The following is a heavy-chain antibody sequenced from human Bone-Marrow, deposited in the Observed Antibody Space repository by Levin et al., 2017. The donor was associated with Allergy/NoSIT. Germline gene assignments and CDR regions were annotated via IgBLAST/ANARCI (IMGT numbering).Heavy chain of an antibody. J-gene: IGHJ4*02. V-gene: IGHV3-23*01. CDR3: AKAVSQRLRPYYFDS. D-gene: IGHD6-25*01. Sequence: GGSLRLSCAASGFIYSNYAMSWVRQAPGKGLEWVSSLSGSGGNTYYAESVKGRFTISRDNSKNTLYLQMNSLTAEDTAVYYCAKAVSQRLRPYYFDSWGQGILVTVSS. CDR1: GFIYSNYA. CDR2: LSGSGGNT.